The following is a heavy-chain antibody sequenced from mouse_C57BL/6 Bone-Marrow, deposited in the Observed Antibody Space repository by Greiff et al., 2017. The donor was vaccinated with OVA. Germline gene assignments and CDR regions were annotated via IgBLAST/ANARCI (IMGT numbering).Heavy chain of an antibody. CDR3: ARFNLWYFDV. Sequence: VQLQESGAELVRPGTSVKMSCKASGYTFTNYWIGWAKQRPGHGLEWIGDIYPGGGYTNYNEKFKGKATLTADKSSSTAYMQLSSLTSEDSAIYYCARFNLWYFDVWGTGTTVTVSS. V-gene: IGHV1-63*01. CDR2: IYPGGGYT. J-gene: IGHJ1*03. CDR1: GYTFTNYW.